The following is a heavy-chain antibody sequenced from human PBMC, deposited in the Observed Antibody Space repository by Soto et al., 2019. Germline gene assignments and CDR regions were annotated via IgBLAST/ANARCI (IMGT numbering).Heavy chain of an antibody. J-gene: IGHJ4*02. V-gene: IGHV3-74*03. D-gene: IGHD3-22*01. CDR3: ARVGPASSGSLDQ. Sequence: EVQLVESGGGLVQPGGSLRLSCAASGFTFSTYWMHWVRQAPGKGLVWISRINSDGIGTTYADSVKGRFTISRDNAKNTLYLQMNSLRAEDTAVYYCARVGPASSGSLDQWGEGAPVTVSS. CDR2: INSDGIGT. CDR1: GFTFSTYW.